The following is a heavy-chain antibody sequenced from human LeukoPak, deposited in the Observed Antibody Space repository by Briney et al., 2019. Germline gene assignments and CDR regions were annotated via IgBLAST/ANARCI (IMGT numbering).Heavy chain of an antibody. CDR3: ARRESSGHYDY. CDR2: ISSDGSST. CDR1: GFTFSRYA. J-gene: IGHJ4*02. Sequence: GGSLRLSCAASGFTFSRYAMHWVRQAPGKGLEYASAISSDGSSTYYANAVKGRFTISRDNSKNTLYLQMGSLRAEDMAVYYCARRESSGHYDYWGQGTLVTVSS. D-gene: IGHD3-22*01. V-gene: IGHV3-64*01.